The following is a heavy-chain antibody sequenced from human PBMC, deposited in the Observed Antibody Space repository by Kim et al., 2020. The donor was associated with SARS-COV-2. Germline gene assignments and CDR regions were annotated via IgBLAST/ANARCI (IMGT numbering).Heavy chain of an antibody. Sequence: SETLSLTCAVYGGSFSGYYWSWIRQPPGKGLEWIGEINHSGSTNYNPSLKSRVTISVDTSKNQFSLKLSSVTAADTAVNYCAIKPRYYYYGMDVWGQGTT. V-gene: IGHV4-34*01. CDR2: INHSGST. CDR1: GGSFSGYY. CDR3: AIKPRYYYYGMDV. J-gene: IGHJ6*02.